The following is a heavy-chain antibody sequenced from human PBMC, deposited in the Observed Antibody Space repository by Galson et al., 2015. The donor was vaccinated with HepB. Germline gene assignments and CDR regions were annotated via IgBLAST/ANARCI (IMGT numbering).Heavy chain of an antibody. CDR3: ARDHYTPLAAAGTYYYYYMDV. CDR2: TYYRSKWYN. V-gene: IGHV6-1*01. Sequence: CAISGDSVSSNSAAWNWIRQSPSRGLEWLGRTYYRSKWYNDYAVSVKSRITINPDTSKNQFSLQLNSVTPEDTAVYYYARDHYTPLAAAGTYYYYYMDVWGKGTTVTVSS. D-gene: IGHD6-13*01. CDR1: GDSVSSNSAA. J-gene: IGHJ6*03.